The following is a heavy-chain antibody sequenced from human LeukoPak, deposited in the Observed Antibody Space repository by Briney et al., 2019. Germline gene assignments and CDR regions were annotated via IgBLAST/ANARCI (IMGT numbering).Heavy chain of an antibody. CDR2: IYTSGST. D-gene: IGHD6-19*01. CDR3: ARAKEGVAGFFDY. J-gene: IGHJ4*02. Sequence: SETLSLTCTVSGGSISSGSYYWSWIRQPAGKGLEWIGRIYTSGSTNYNPSLKSRVTISVDTSKNQLSLKLSSLTAADTAVYYCARAKEGVAGFFDYWGQGTLVTVSS. CDR1: GGSISSGSYY. V-gene: IGHV4-61*02.